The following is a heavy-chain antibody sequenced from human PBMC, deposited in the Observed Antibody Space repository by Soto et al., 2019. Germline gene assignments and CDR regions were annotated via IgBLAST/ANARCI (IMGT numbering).Heavy chain of an antibody. CDR3: ARRGSGSYYDY. J-gene: IGHJ4*02. Sequence: EVQLLESGGGLVQPGGSLRLSCAASGFTFSSYAMSWVRQAPGKGLEWVSVISGSGGSTYYADSVKGRFTISRDNSKNTLYLQMNSLGAEDTAVYYCARRGSGSYYDYWGQGTLVTVSS. V-gene: IGHV3-23*01. D-gene: IGHD1-26*01. CDR1: GFTFSSYA. CDR2: ISGSGGST.